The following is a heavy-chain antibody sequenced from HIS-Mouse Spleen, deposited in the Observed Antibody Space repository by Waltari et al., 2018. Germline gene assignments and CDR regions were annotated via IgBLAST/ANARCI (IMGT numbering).Heavy chain of an antibody. D-gene: IGHD6-13*01. CDR1: GGSISSSSYY. V-gene: IGHV4-39*07. CDR3: AREIPYSSSWYDWYFDL. Sequence: QLQLQESGPGLVKPSETLSLTCTVSGGSISSSSYYWGWIRQPPGKGLEGIGSIYYSGSTYYNPARKSRVTISVDTSKNQFSLKLSSVTAADTAVYYCAREIPYSSSWYDWYFDLWGRGTLVTVSS. J-gene: IGHJ2*01. CDR2: IYYSGST.